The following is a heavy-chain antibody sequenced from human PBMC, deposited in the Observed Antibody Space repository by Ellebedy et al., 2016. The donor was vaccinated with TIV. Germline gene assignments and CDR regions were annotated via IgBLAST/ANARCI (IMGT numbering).Heavy chain of an antibody. Sequence: GESLKISCSASGFIFSSYAMHWARQAPGKGLEYVSAISSTGGSTYYADSVKGRFTISRDNSKNTLYLQISSLRPEDTAVYYCAVVAGTYNFDCWGQGTLVTVSS. D-gene: IGHD6-19*01. J-gene: IGHJ4*02. CDR1: GFIFSSYA. CDR2: ISSTGGST. CDR3: AVVAGTYNFDC. V-gene: IGHV3-64D*09.